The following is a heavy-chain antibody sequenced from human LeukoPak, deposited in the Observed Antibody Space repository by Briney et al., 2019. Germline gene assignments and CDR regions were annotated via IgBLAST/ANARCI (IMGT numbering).Heavy chain of an antibody. CDR1: GGSFSGYY. CDR3: ALPYYYDSSGLSSDY. D-gene: IGHD3-22*01. J-gene: IGHJ4*02. CDR2: INHSGST. Sequence: SETLSLTCAVYGGSFSGYYWSWIRQPSGKGLEWIGEINHSGSTNYNPSLKSRVTISVDTSKNQFSLKLSSVTAADTAVYYCALPYYYDSSGLSSDYWGQGTLVTVSS. V-gene: IGHV4-34*01.